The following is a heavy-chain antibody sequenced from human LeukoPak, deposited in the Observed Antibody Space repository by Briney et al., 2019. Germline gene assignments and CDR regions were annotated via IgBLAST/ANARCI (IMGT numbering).Heavy chain of an antibody. V-gene: IGHV3-30-3*01. Sequence: PGRSLRLSCAASGFTFSSYAMHWVRQAPGKGLEWVAVISYDGSNKYYADSVKGRFTISRDNSKSTLYLQMNSLRAEDTAVYYCTRGEGTYYYDSSGKADYWGQGTLVTVSS. CDR3: TRGEGTYYYDSSGKADY. J-gene: IGHJ4*02. CDR1: GFTFSSYA. CDR2: ISYDGSNK. D-gene: IGHD3-22*01.